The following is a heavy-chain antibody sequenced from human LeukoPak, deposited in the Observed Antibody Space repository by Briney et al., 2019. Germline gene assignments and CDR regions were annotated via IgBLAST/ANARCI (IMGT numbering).Heavy chain of an antibody. CDR1: GGSISTYS. Sequence: SETLSLTCTVSGGSISTYSWSWIRQPPGKGLEWIGHVSYTGSTNYNPSLKSRVTISVDTSKNQFSLRVSTVTAADTAVYYCASLRGYSSGLDYWGRGTLATVSS. J-gene: IGHJ4*02. V-gene: IGHV4-59*12. CDR3: ASLRGYSSGLDY. D-gene: IGHD6-19*01. CDR2: VSYTGST.